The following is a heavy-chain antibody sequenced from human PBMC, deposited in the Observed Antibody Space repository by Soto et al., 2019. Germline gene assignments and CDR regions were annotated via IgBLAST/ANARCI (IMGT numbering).Heavy chain of an antibody. J-gene: IGHJ4*02. D-gene: IGHD6-6*01. CDR3: AKRSSSSTCAY. CDR2: ISGSEDST. CDR1: GFTFSSYA. Sequence: EVQLLESGGGLVQPGGSLRLSCAASGFTFSSYAMSWVRQAPGKGLEWVSVISGSEDSTYYADSVKGRFTISRDNSKNTLYLQMNSLRAEDTAVYYCAKRSSSSTCAYWGQGTLVTVSS. V-gene: IGHV3-23*01.